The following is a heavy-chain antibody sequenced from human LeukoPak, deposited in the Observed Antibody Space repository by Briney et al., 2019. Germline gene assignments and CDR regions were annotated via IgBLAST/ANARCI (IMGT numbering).Heavy chain of an antibody. V-gene: IGHV4-59*01. CDR1: GGSISSYY. CDR3: ARDLRFDP. Sequence: SETLSLTCTVSGGSISSYYWSGIRQPPGKGLEWIGYIYYSGSTNYNPSLKSRVTISVDTSKNQFSLKLSSVTAADTAVYYCARDLRFDPWGQGTLVTVSS. CDR2: IYYSGST. J-gene: IGHJ5*02.